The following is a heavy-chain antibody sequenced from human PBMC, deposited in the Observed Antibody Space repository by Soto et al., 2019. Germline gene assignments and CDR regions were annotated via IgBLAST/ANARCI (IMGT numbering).Heavy chain of an antibody. CDR3: VRGWLRDPWMY. D-gene: IGHD5-12*01. CDR2: ISGSSTYI. V-gene: IGHV3-21*01. J-gene: IGHJ4*02. CDR1: GFIFSRYT. Sequence: EVQLVESGGGLVKPGGSLRLSCAASGFIFSRYTMNWVRQAPGKGLEWVSSISGSSTYIYYADSVKGRFTISRGNSLYMQMISLRAEDTAVYYCVRGWLRDPWMYWGQGTLVTVSS.